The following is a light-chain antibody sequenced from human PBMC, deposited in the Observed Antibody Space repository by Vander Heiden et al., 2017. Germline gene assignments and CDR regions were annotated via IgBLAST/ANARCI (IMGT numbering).Light chain of an antibody. CDR3: QQSSTAPLT. CDR2: WAS. Sequence: IVLTQPPDYLVLSLGESATINCKSSQSVLSSSNYKNYLAWYQQIPGQPPKLLINWASTRESGVPDRFSGSGSGTDFTLTISSLQAEDVAVYYCQQSSTAPLTFGGGTKVEIK. J-gene: IGKJ4*01. CDR1: QSVLSSSNYKNY. V-gene: IGKV4-1*01.